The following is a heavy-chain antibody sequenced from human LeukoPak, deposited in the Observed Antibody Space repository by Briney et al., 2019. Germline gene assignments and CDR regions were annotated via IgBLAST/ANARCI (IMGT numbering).Heavy chain of an antibody. J-gene: IGHJ4*02. CDR3: AKDTGYYYDSSNYLGY. Sequence: GGSLTLSCAASGFTFDDYALHWVRQAPGKGLEWVSGISWNSGSICNPAPVKGRFIISSDNAKKSPHLQMNSLTADATALYYCAKDTGYYYDSSNYLGYWGQGTLVTVSS. CDR2: ISWNSGSI. V-gene: IGHV3-9*01. D-gene: IGHD3-22*01. CDR1: GFTFDDYA.